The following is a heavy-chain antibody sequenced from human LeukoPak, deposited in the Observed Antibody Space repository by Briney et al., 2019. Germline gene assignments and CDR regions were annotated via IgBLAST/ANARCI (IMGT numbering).Heavy chain of an antibody. CDR2: INHSGST. V-gene: IGHV4-39*07. J-gene: IGHJ4*02. CDR3: ARVNTAMVY. D-gene: IGHD5-18*01. Sequence: SETLSLTCIVSGDSISSSNYYWAWIRQPPGKGLEWIGEINHSGSTNYNPSLKSRVTISVDTSKNQFSLKLSSVTAADTAVYYCARVNTAMVYWGQGTLVTVSS. CDR1: GDSISSSNYY.